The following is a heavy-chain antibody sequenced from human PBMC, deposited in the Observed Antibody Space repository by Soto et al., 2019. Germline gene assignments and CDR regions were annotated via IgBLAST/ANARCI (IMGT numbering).Heavy chain of an antibody. D-gene: IGHD3-22*01. CDR1: GFNFSSYG. J-gene: IGHJ4*02. Sequence: GGSLRLSCEASGFNFSSYGIHWVRQAPGKGLEWVAIIWNDGSNEYYADSVKGRFTISRDNSKNTVYLQVSKLRAEDTAVYFCARDQTDSGGYSDSWGQGNLVTVSS. CDR3: ARDQTDSGGYSDS. V-gene: IGHV3-33*01. CDR2: IWNDGSNE.